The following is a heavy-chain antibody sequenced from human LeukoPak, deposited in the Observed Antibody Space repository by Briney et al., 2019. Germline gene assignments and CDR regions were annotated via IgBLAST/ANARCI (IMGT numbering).Heavy chain of an antibody. Sequence: ASVKVSCKASGYTFTSYGISWVRQAPGQGLEWMGWINTNTGNPTYAQGFTGRFVFSLDTSVSTAYLQISSLKAEDTALYYCARDGYYNSSGYYYSSGFDYWGQGTLVTVSS. D-gene: IGHD3-22*01. V-gene: IGHV7-4-1*02. CDR3: ARDGYYNSSGYYYSSGFDY. CDR1: GYTFTSYG. CDR2: INTNTGNP. J-gene: IGHJ4*02.